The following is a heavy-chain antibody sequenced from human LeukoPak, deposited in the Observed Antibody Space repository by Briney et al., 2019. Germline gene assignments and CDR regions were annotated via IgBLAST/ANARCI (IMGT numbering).Heavy chain of an antibody. CDR1: GFTFSDYY. CDR2: ISSSSSYT. V-gene: IGHV3-11*06. Sequence: GRSLRLSRAASGFTFSDYYMSWIRQAPGKGLEWVSYISSSSSYTNYADSVKGRFTISRDNAKNSLYLQMNSLRAEDTAVYYCARVRGYSGYDPRNWFDPWGQGTLVTVSS. CDR3: ARVRGYSGYDPRNWFDP. J-gene: IGHJ5*02. D-gene: IGHD5-12*01.